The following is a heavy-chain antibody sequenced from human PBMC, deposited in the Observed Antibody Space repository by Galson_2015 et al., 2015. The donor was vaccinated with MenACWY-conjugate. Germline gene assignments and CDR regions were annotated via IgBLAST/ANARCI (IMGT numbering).Heavy chain of an antibody. V-gene: IGHV3-7*01. Sequence: SLRLSCAASGFTFDSYRMSWVRQAPGKGLEWVTYIKRDGGGTYYASSVKGRFTISKDNAENSLYLQMNSLRAEDTAIYYCARIIHAGLDYWSQATLVTASS. CDR2: IKRDGGGT. CDR1: GFTFDSYR. CDR3: ARIIHAGLDY. J-gene: IGHJ4*02.